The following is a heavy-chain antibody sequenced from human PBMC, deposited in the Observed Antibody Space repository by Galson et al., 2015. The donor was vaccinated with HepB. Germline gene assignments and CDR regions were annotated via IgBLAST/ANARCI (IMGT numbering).Heavy chain of an antibody. V-gene: IGHV3-48*02. D-gene: IGHD5-24*01. Sequence: SLRLSCAASGFTFSSYSMNWVRQAPGKGLEWVSYISSSSSTRYYADSVKGRFTISRDNAKNSLYLQMNSLRDEDTAVYYCARELWLQHTSDYWGQGTLVTVSS. J-gene: IGHJ4*02. CDR2: ISSSSSTR. CDR3: ARELWLQHTSDY. CDR1: GFTFSSYS.